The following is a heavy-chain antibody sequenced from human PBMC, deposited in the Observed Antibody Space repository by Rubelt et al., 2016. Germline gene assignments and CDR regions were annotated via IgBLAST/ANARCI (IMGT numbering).Heavy chain of an antibody. Sequence: VQSGAEVKTPGASVKVSCKASGYTFTDYYLHWVRRAPGQGLEWMGWISPNSGGTNYAQKFQGRITMTRDTSISTAYMELSRLRYDDTAVYYCARDVAVRLWGCGSWGQGTLVTVSS. V-gene: IGHV1-2*02. D-gene: IGHD6-6*01. CDR2: ISPNSGGT. CDR3: ARDVAVRLWGCGS. CDR1: GYTFTDYY. J-gene: IGHJ5*02.